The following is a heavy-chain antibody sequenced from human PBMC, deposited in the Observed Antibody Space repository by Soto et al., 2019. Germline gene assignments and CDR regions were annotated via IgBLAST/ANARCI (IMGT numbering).Heavy chain of an antibody. CDR1: GFTFSSYG. D-gene: IGHD6-19*01. V-gene: IGHV3-30*18. CDR2: ISYDGSNK. Sequence: GGSLRLSCAASGFTFSSYGMHWVRQAPGKGLEWVAVISYDGSNKYYADSVKGRFTISRDNSKNTLYLQMNSLRAEDTAVYYCAKVPSPYSSGTRTPAGANWGQGTLVTVSS. J-gene: IGHJ4*02. CDR3: AKVPSPYSSGTRTPAGAN.